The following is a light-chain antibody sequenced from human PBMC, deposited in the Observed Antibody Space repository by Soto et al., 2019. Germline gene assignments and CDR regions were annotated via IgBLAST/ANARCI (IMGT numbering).Light chain of an antibody. J-gene: IGKJ1*01. Sequence: DIQMTQSPSTLSASVGDRVTITCRASQSIDSWLAWHQQKPGKAPKLLISKASSLESGVPSRFSGSGSGTEFTLTISSLQPYDFATYSCQQYNSYRAFGQGTKVDSK. CDR2: KAS. CDR1: QSIDSW. V-gene: IGKV1-5*03. CDR3: QQYNSYRA.